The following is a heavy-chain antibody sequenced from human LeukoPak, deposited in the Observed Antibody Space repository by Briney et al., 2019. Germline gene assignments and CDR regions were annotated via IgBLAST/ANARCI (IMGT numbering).Heavy chain of an antibody. J-gene: IGHJ4*02. D-gene: IGHD3-22*01. CDR3: ARAGITMIVVVRPFDY. V-gene: IGHV4-39*07. CDR2: IYYSGST. Sequence: SETLSLTCTVSGGSISSYYWGWIRQPPGKWLEWIGSIYYSGSTYYNPSLKSRVTISVDTSKNQFSLKLSSVTAADTAVYYCARAGITMIVVVRPFDYWGQGTLVTVSS. CDR1: GGSISSYY.